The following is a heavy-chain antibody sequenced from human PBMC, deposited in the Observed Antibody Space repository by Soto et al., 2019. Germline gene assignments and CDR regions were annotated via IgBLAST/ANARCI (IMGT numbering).Heavy chain of an antibody. CDR1: GFSLNTREVG. D-gene: IGHD4-17*01. V-gene: IGHV2-5*02. J-gene: IGHJ4*02. CDR2: IFWDDDK. Sequence: QITLRESGTTLVKPTQTLTLTCTFSGFSLNTREVGVVWIRQHPGKALEWLALIFWDDDKRYSPSLKTRLTISKDTSKSQVVLTMTNIYPVDKATAYCAHVRSGPRSEDYLGYYSDYWGQGTLGTVSS. CDR3: AHVRSGPRSEDYLGYYSDY.